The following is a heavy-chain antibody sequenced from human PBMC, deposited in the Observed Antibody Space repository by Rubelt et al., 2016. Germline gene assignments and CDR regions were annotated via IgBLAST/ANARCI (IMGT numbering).Heavy chain of an antibody. CDR1: GGSFSGYY. CDR2: INHSGST. J-gene: IGHJ4*02. CDR3: ASRNSGWYTPVDY. D-gene: IGHD6-19*01. Sequence: QVQLQQWGAGLLKPSETLSLTCAVYGGSFSGYYWSWIRQPPGKGLEWIGEINHSGSTNYNPSLKSRVTISVESSKTQVSLKLSSVTAADTAVYYCASRNSGWYTPVDYWGQGTLVTVSS. V-gene: IGHV4-34*01.